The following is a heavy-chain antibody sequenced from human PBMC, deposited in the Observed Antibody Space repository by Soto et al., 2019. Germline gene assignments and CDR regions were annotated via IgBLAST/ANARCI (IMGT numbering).Heavy chain of an antibody. Sequence: QVQLQESGPGLVKPSQTLSLTCTVSGGSISSGGYYWSWIRQHPGKGLEWIGYIYYSGSTYSNPSLKSRVTISVDTSKNQCSLTLRSVTAADTAVYYCARSGYSYGPNPLLYWGQGTLVTVSS. V-gene: IGHV4-31*03. J-gene: IGHJ4*02. D-gene: IGHD5-18*01. CDR2: IYYSGST. CDR3: ARSGYSYGPNPLLY. CDR1: GGSISSGGYY.